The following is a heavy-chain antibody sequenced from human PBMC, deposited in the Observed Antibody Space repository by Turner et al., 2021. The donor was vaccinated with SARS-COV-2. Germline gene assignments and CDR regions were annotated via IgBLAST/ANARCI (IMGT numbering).Heavy chain of an antibody. J-gene: IGHJ4*02. CDR1: GFTFTTFG. CDR3: ARLVSY. Sequence: EVQLVESGGGLVQHGGSLRLSCEASGFTFTTFGMSWVRQVAGRELEWIAYISSSSDVVLYADSVKGRFAISRDNAKSSVYLQMNSLRAEDTAIYYCARLVSYWGQGTPVTVSS. CDR2: ISSSSDVV. V-gene: IGHV3-48*01.